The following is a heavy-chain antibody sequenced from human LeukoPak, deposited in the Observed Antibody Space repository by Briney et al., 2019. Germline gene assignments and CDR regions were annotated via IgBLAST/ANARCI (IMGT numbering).Heavy chain of an antibody. CDR3: ARGSFGGAAAGNWFDP. J-gene: IGHJ5*02. CDR1: GGSISSSSYY. Sequence: SETLSLTCTVSGGSISSSSYYWGWIRQPPGKGLEWIGSIYYSGSTYYNPSLKSRVTISIDTPKNQFSLKLSSVTAADTAVYYCARGSFGGAAAGNWFDPWGQGTLVTVSS. CDR2: IYYSGST. V-gene: IGHV4-39*07. D-gene: IGHD6-13*01.